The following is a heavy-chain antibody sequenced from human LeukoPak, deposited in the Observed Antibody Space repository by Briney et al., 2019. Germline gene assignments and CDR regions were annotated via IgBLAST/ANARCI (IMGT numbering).Heavy chain of an antibody. CDR2: ISGSGGST. V-gene: IGHV3-23*01. J-gene: IGHJ4*02. D-gene: IGHD3-10*01. Sequence: GGSLRLSCAASGFTFSSYAMSWVRQAPGKGLEWASAISGSGGSTYYADSVKGRFTISRDNSKNTLYLQMNSLRAEDTAVYYCAALHGSGSYVERIDYWGQGTLVTVSS. CDR1: GFTFSSYA. CDR3: AALHGSGSYVERIDY.